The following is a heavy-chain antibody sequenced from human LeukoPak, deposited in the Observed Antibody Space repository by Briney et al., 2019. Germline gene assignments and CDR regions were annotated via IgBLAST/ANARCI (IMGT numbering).Heavy chain of an antibody. D-gene: IGHD3-10*01. CDR3: ARDYGSGSQPFDY. CDR2: IYSSGST. V-gene: IGHV4-59*01. J-gene: IGHJ4*02. Sequence: SETLSLTCTVSGGSISSYYWSWIRQPPGKGLEWVGYIYSSGSTNYNPSLKSRVTISVDTSKNQFSLKLSSVTAADTAVYYCARDYGSGSQPFDYWGQGTLATVSS. CDR1: GGSISSYY.